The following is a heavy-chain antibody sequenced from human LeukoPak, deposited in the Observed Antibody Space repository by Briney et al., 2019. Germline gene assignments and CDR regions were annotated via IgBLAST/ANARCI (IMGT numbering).Heavy chain of an antibody. CDR2: MNPNSGNT. D-gene: IGHD1-26*01. Sequence: ASVRVSCKASGYTFTGYYMHWVRQATGQGLEWMGWMNPNSGNTGYAQKFQGRVTITRNTSISTAYMELSSLRSEDTAVYYCARAGGSYYGHNWFDPWGQGTLVTVSS. J-gene: IGHJ5*02. CDR1: GYTFTGYY. CDR3: ARAGGSYYGHNWFDP. V-gene: IGHV1-8*03.